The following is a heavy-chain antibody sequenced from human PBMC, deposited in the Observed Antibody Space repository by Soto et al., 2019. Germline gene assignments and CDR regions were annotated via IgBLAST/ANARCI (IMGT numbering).Heavy chain of an antibody. Sequence: EVQLVESGGGLVQPGGSLRLSCAASGLTVSNNYMSWVRQAPGKGLEWISIIYSGDVTYYADSVKGRFTISRHHSKNTLYLQMNSMRAEDTAVYYCARFKDNSLFDYWGQGTLVTVAS. V-gene: IGHV3-53*04. D-gene: IGHD1-20*01. CDR3: ARFKDNSLFDY. CDR1: GLTVSNNY. J-gene: IGHJ4*02. CDR2: IYSGDVT.